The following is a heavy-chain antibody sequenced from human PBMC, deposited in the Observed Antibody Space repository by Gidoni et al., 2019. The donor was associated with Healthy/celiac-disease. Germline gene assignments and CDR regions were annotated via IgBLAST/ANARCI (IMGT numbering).Heavy chain of an antibody. J-gene: IGHJ1*01. Sequence: QVQLVQSGAEVKKPGSSLKLPCTASGGTFSSSTISWVRQAPGQGLEWMGRIIPILGIANYAQKFQGRVTITADKSTSTAYMELSSLRSEDTAVYYCARPLAYCGGDCYGDEYFQHWGQGTLVTVSS. D-gene: IGHD2-21*02. V-gene: IGHV1-69*02. CDR2: IIPILGIA. CDR3: ARPLAYCGGDCYGDEYFQH. CDR1: GGTFSSST.